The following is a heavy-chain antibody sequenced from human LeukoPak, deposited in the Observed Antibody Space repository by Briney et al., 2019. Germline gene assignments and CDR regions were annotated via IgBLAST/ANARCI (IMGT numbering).Heavy chain of an antibody. D-gene: IGHD6-13*01. V-gene: IGHV4-59*08. J-gene: IGHJ4*02. CDR3: ARHGSSYSFDY. Sequence: SETLSLTCTVSGDSISSYYWSWIRQPPGKGLEWIGFLYDSGSPNYNPPLKSRVTVSVDTSKNEFSLKLSSVTAADTAVYYCARHGSSYSFDYWGQGTLVTVSS. CDR2: LYDSGSP. CDR1: GDSISSYY.